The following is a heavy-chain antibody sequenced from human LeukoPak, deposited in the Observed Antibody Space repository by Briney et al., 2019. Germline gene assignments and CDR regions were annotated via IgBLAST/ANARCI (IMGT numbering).Heavy chain of an antibody. Sequence: PGGSLRLSCAASTFIFSNYAMHWVRQAPGKGLEWVAIIWYDGSNKYYADSVQGRFTISRDNSKNTLYLQMNSLRAGDTAVYYCARAKVAYGMDVWGQGTTVTVSS. CDR2: IWYDGSNK. CDR1: TFIFSNYA. J-gene: IGHJ6*02. V-gene: IGHV3-33*01. D-gene: IGHD5-12*01. CDR3: ARAKVAYGMDV.